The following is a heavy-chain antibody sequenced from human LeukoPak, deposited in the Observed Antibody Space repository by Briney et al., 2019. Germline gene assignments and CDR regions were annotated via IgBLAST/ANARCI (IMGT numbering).Heavy chain of an antibody. CDR2: IHHSGST. V-gene: IGHV4-38-2*02. CDR1: GYSISSGYY. CDR3: ARGNYYDSSGPDVYYYYMDV. Sequence: SETLSLTCTVSGYSISSGYYWGWIRQPPGKGLEWIGSIHHSGSTYYNPSLKSRVTISVDTSKNQFSLKLSSVTAADTAVYYCARGNYYDSSGPDVYYYYMDVWGKGTTATVSS. D-gene: IGHD3-22*01. J-gene: IGHJ6*03.